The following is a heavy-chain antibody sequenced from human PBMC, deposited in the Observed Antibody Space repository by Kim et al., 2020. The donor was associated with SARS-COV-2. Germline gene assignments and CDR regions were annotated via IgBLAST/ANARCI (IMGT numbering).Heavy chain of an antibody. D-gene: IGHD3-10*01. CDR1: GFTFSSYG. J-gene: IGHJ6*02. CDR2: ISYDGSNK. Sequence: GGSLRLSCAASGFTFSSYGMHWVRQAPGKGLEWVAVISYDGSNKYYADSVKGRFTISRDNSKNTLYLQMNSLRAEDTAVYYCAKGSMVRGVIPLHWHYYYGMDVWGQGTTVTVSS. CDR3: AKGSMVRGVIPLHWHYYYGMDV. V-gene: IGHV3-30*18.